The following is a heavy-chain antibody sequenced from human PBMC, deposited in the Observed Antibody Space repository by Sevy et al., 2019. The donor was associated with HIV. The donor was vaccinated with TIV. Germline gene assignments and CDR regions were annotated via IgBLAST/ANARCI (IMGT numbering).Heavy chain of an antibody. Sequence: ASVKVSCKVSGYTLTELSMHWLRQAPGKGLEWVGSFDPEDGETVYEHNFQGRVSMTGDTSTDTAYMAVISLKFEDTAVYYCATTKDYYDSSGYPFDYWGQGTLVTVSS. CDR2: FDPEDGET. D-gene: IGHD3-22*01. CDR1: GYTLTELS. V-gene: IGHV1-24*01. CDR3: ATTKDYYDSSGYPFDY. J-gene: IGHJ4*02.